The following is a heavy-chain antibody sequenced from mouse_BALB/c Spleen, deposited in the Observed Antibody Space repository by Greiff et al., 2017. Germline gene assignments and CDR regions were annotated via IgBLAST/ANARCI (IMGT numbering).Heavy chain of an antibody. Sequence: QVQLKESGPGLVAPSQSLSITCTVSGFSLTSFGVHWVRQPPGKGLEWLGVVWAGGSTNYNSALMSRLSISKDNSKSQVFLKQNSLQTDDTAMYYCAREEYGNYEAMDYWGQGTSVTVSA. V-gene: IGHV2-9*02. CDR2: VWAGGST. CDR3: AREEYGNYEAMDY. CDR1: GFSLTSFG. J-gene: IGHJ4*01. D-gene: IGHD2-10*02.